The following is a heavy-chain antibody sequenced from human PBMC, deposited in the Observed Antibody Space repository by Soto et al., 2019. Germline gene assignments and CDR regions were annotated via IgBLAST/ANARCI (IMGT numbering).Heavy chain of an antibody. J-gene: IGHJ4*02. CDR1: GYTFTGYY. CDR3: ASSQRLRLGELSWPLDY. CDR2: INPNSGGT. Sequence: ASVKVSCKASGYTFTGYYMHWVRQAPGQGLEWMGWINPNSGGTNYAQKFQGWVTMTRDTSISTAYMELSRLRSDDTAVYYCASSQRLRLGELSWPLDYWGQGTLVTVSS. D-gene: IGHD3-16*02. V-gene: IGHV1-2*04.